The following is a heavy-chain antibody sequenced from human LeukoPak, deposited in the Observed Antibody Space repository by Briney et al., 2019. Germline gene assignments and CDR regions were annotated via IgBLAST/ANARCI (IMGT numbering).Heavy chain of an antibody. Sequence: PGGSLRLSCAASGFTVSSNYMSWVRQAPGKGLEWVSVIYIVGSTYYADSVKGRFTISRDNSKNTLYLQMNSLRAEDTAVYYCAREACSSTSCYTAYFGYWGQGTLVTVSS. CDR3: AREACSSTSCYTAYFGY. V-gene: IGHV3-53*01. CDR1: GFTVSSNY. J-gene: IGHJ4*02. D-gene: IGHD2-2*02. CDR2: IYIVGST.